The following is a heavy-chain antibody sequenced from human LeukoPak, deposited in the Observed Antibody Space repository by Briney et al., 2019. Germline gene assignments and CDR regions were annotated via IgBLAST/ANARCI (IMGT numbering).Heavy chain of an antibody. Sequence: SETLSLTCKVSGDSITSGTYYWSWIRQSAGKGLEWIGRVFTTGTTNYNPSLKSRVTISLDTSKNQFSLKLTSVTAADTAVYYCARETAGSWSPINWFDPWGQGTQVTVSS. J-gene: IGHJ5*02. D-gene: IGHD6-13*01. CDR2: VFTTGTT. CDR3: ARETAGSWSPINWFDP. V-gene: IGHV4-61*02. CDR1: GDSITSGTYY.